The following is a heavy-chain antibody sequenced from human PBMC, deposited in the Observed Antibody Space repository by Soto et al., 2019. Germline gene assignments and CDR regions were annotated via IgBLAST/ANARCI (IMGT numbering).Heavy chain of an antibody. J-gene: IGHJ5*02. CDR3: ARVDRGSYRDWFDP. V-gene: IGHV4-31*03. CDR1: GGSISSGGYY. D-gene: IGHD1-26*01. Sequence: QVQLQESGPGLVKPSQTLSLTCPVSGGSISSGGYYWSWIRQHPGKGLEWIGYIYYSGSTYYNPSLKSRVTISVDTSKNQFSLKLSSVTAADTAVYYCARVDRGSYRDWFDPWGQGTLVTVSS. CDR2: IYYSGST.